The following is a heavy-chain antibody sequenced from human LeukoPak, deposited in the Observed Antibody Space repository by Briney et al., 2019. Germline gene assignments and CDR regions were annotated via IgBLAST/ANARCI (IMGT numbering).Heavy chain of an antibody. Sequence: GGSLRLSCAASGFTFSTYWMHWVRQVPGKGLVWVSRINSDESRANYADSVKGRFTISRDNAKNTLYLHMNSLRAEDTAVYYCTANFNYWGQGTLVTVSS. CDR1: GFTFSTYW. CDR3: TANFNY. CDR2: INSDESRA. V-gene: IGHV3-74*01. J-gene: IGHJ4*02.